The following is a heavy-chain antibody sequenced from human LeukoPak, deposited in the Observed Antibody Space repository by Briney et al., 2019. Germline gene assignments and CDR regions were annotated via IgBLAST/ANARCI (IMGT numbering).Heavy chain of an antibody. CDR1: GSSISSGAYY. Sequence: PSQTLSLTCTVSGSSISSGAYYWHWIRQHPGKGLEWIGYIYYSGSIYYNPSLKSRVTISADTSKNQFSLKVSSVTAADTAVYYCARDPSGGHFDYWGQGTLVTVSS. D-gene: IGHD4-23*01. CDR3: ARDPSGGHFDY. V-gene: IGHV4-31*03. CDR2: IYYSGSI. J-gene: IGHJ4*02.